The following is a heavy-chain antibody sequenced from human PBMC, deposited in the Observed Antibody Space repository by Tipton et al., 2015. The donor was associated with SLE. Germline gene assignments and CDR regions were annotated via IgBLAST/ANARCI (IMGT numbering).Heavy chain of an antibody. D-gene: IGHD3-22*01. J-gene: IGHJ4*02. V-gene: IGHV4-61*01. CDR1: GASISSDSHY. Sequence: TLSLTCTVSGASISSDSHYWSWIRQSPGRGLEWIGYIYSNGNANYYPSLKGRVTISLDTSKSQFSLNLQSVTAADTAVYYCARTYDLTGYFYDYWGQGMLVTVSS. CDR2: IYSNGNA. CDR3: ARTYDLTGYFYDY.